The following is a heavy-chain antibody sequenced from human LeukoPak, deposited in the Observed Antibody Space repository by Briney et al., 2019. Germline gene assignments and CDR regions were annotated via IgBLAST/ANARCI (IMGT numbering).Heavy chain of an antibody. CDR3: ARVGYYYDSSGYYYKDYFDY. CDR1: GYTFTSYG. D-gene: IGHD3-22*01. J-gene: IGHJ4*02. V-gene: IGHV1-18*01. Sequence: ASVKVSCKASGYTFTSYGISWVRQAPGQGLEWMGWISAYNGNTNYAQKLQGRVTMTKDTSTSTAYMELRSLRSDDTAVYYCARVGYYYDSSGYYYKDYFDYWGQGTLVTVSS. CDR2: ISAYNGNT.